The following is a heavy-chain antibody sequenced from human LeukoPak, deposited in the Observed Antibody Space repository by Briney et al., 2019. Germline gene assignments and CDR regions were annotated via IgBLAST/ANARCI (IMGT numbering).Heavy chain of an antibody. CDR3: ARHWGNVYYFDY. CDR2: ISSSSSYI. J-gene: IGHJ4*02. Sequence: KPGGSLRLSCAASGLTFSSYSMNWVRQAPGKGLEWVSSISSSSSYIYYADSVKGRFTISRDNAKNSLYLQMNSLRAEDTAVYYCARHWGNVYYFDYWGQGTLVTVSS. CDR1: GLTFSSYS. V-gene: IGHV3-21*01. D-gene: IGHD7-27*01.